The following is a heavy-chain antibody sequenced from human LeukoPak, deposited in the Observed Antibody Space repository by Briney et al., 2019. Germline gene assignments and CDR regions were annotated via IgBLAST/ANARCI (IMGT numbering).Heavy chain of an antibody. CDR1: GGSVTNYY. CDR2: FYTRGTS. J-gene: IGHJ6*03. CDR3: TSGNGGWSSPYYFYYMVV. V-gene: IGHV4-4*07. D-gene: IGHD6-19*01. Sequence: AETLSLTCSVSGGSVTNYYWSWIRQTAGQGLEGIGRFYTRGTSNYNPFFRSRVIISVDKSANQVSLRMMSVSAADTAVYYCTSGNGGWSSPYYFYYMVVWGKGTTVTVSS.